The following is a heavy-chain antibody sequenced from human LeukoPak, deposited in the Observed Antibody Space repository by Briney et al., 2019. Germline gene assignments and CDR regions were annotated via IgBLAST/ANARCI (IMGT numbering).Heavy chain of an antibody. CDR2: ISYDGSNK. D-gene: IGHD4-17*01. CDR1: GFTFSSYA. J-gene: IGHJ6*02. V-gene: IGHV3-30*18. Sequence: AGGSLRLSCAASGFTFSSYAMSWVRQAPGKGLEWVAVISYDGSNKYYADSVKGRFTISRDNSKNTLYLQMNSLRAEDTAVYYCAKNYKTYPYGDEYYYGMDVWGQGTTVTVSS. CDR3: AKNYKTYPYGDEYYYGMDV.